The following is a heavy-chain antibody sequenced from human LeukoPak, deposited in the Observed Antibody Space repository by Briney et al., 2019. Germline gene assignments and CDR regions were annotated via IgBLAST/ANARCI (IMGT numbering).Heavy chain of an antibody. CDR2: MNPNSGNT. CDR1: GYTFTSYD. D-gene: IGHD3-22*01. V-gene: IGHV1-8*01. Sequence: GASVKVSCKASGYTFTSYDINWVRQATGQGLEWMGWMNPNSGNTGYAQKFQGRVTITADKSTSTAYMELSSLRSEDTAVYYCARVDDYYDSSGLTDDYWGQGTLVTVSS. CDR3: ARVDDYYDSSGLTDDY. J-gene: IGHJ4*02.